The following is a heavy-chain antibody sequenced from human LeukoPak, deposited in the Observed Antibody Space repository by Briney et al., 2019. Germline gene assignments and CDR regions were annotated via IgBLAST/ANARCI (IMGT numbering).Heavy chain of an antibody. V-gene: IGHV4-34*01. D-gene: IGHD2-15*01. CDR1: GASFSGYY. CDR3: ARVRGFSVAAPDY. Sequence: SETLYLACAVYGASFSGYYWSWIRQPPGKGLEWIGEINHSGSTNYNPSLKSRVTISVDTSKNQFSLKLSSVTAADTAVYYCARVRGFSVAAPDYWGQGTLVTVSS. J-gene: IGHJ4*02. CDR2: INHSGST.